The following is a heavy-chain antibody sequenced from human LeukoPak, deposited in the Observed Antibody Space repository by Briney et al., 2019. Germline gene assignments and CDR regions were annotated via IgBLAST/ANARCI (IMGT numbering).Heavy chain of an antibody. V-gene: IGHV3-33*01. CDR2: IWYDGSRE. CDR1: GFSFSAYG. Sequence: GTSLTLSCAASGFSFSAYGMHWVSQAPGKGLEWVAVIWYDGSRESYTDSVQGRFTISRDNSKNTLYLQMNSLRAEDTAVYYCARSWQQLVFYFDYGGQGTLVTVSS. J-gene: IGHJ4*02. CDR3: ARSWQQLVFYFDY. D-gene: IGHD6-13*01.